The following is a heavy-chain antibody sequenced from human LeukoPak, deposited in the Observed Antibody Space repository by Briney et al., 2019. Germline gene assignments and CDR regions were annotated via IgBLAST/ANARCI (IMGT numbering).Heavy chain of an antibody. V-gene: IGHV4-30-2*01. CDR3: ARWSRIAAAGAFDY. Sequence: SETLSLTRAVSGGSISSGGYSWSWIRQPPGKGLEWIGYIYHSGSTYYNPSLKSRVTISVDRSKNQFSLKLSSVTAADTAVYYCARWSRIAAAGAFDYWGQGTLVTVSS. J-gene: IGHJ4*02. CDR2: IYHSGST. CDR1: GGSISSGGYS. D-gene: IGHD6-13*01.